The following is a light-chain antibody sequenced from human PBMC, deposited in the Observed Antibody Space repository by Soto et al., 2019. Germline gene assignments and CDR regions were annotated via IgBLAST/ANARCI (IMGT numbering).Light chain of an antibody. V-gene: IGKV3-20*01. CDR2: GAS. CDR1: QGLSSSY. CDR3: QQDGSSRWT. J-gene: IGKJ1*01. Sequence: EIVLTQSPGTLSLSPGERATLSCRASQGLSSSYLAWYQQKPGQAPRLLIYGASSRATGIPDRFSGSGSGTDFTLTISRLEPEDFAVYYCQQDGSSRWTFGQGTKVEIK.